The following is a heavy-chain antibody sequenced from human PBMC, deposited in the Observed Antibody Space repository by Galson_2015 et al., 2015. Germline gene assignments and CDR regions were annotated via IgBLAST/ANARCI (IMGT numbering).Heavy chain of an antibody. V-gene: IGHV5-51*01. Sequence: QSGAEVKKPGESLQISCKGSGYTFTSYWIGWVRRMPGKGLEWMGIIYPGDTDTKYSPSFEGQVTISADKSITTAYLQWSSLKASDTAMYYCARRGGYAFDIWGQGTMVTVSS. CDR2: IYPGDTDT. CDR1: GYTFTSYW. J-gene: IGHJ3*02. CDR3: ARRGGYAFDI.